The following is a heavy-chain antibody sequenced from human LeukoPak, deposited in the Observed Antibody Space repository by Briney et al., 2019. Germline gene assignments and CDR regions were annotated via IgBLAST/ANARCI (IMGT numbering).Heavy chain of an antibody. CDR2: IKQDGSEK. CDR1: GFTFSSCW. Sequence: GGSLRLSCAASGFTFSSCWMSWVRQAPGKGLEWVANIKQDGSEKYYVDSVKGRFTISRDNAKNSLYLQMNSLRAEDTAVYYCARLGKARFLEWLLGYMDVWGKGTTVTVSS. V-gene: IGHV3-7*01. D-gene: IGHD3-3*01. J-gene: IGHJ6*03. CDR3: ARLGKARFLEWLLGYMDV.